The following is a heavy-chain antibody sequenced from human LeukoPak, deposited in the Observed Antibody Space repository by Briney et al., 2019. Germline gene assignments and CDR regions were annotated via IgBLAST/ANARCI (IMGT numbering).Heavy chain of an antibody. J-gene: IGHJ4*02. V-gene: IGHV1-18*04. CDR1: GYTFTSYG. Sequence: ASVKVSCKASGYTFTSYGISWVRQAPGQGLEWMGWISAYNGNTNYAQKLQGRVTMTTDTSTSTAYMELRSLRSDDTAVYCCARTPGVSGYFDSSQKFDFWGQGTLVTVSS. D-gene: IGHD3-9*01. CDR3: ARTPGVSGYFDSSQKFDF. CDR2: ISAYNGNT.